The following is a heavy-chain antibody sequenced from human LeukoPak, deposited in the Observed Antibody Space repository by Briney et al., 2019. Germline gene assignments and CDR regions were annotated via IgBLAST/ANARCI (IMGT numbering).Heavy chain of an antibody. CDR1: GYTLTELS. Sequence: ASVKVSCKVSGYTLTELSMHWVRQAPGKGLEWMGGFDPEDDETIYAQKFQGRVTMTEDTSTDTAYMELSSLRSEDTAVYYCATVLGPGLECSGGSCYSYYYGMDVWGQGTTVTVSS. D-gene: IGHD2-15*01. J-gene: IGHJ6*02. CDR2: FDPEDDET. CDR3: ATVLGPGLECSGGSCYSYYYGMDV. V-gene: IGHV1-24*01.